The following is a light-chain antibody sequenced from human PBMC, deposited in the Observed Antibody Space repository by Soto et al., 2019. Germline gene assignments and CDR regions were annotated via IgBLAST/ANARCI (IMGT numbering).Light chain of an antibody. CDR2: RDY. CDR1: KSNIGTNT. J-gene: IGLJ2*01. Sequence: QSVLTQPPSASGTPGQRVTISCSGSKSNIGTNTMTWYQHLPGTAPKLLIYRDYQRPSGVPDRLSVSKSGTSASLAISGLQSEDEADYYCAGWDDSLNGVVFGGGTKLTVL. CDR3: AGWDDSLNGVV. V-gene: IGLV1-44*01.